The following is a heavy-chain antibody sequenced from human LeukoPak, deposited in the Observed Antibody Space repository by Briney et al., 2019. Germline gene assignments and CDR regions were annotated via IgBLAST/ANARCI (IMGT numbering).Heavy chain of an antibody. Sequence: ASVKVSCKASGYTLTSYGISWVRQAPGQGLEWTGWISPYNGNINYAQNLQGRVTMTADTSTSTAYMELRSLRSDDTAVYYCARGSDSGWYIFAYWGQGTLVTVSS. D-gene: IGHD6-19*01. V-gene: IGHV1-18*01. CDR1: GYTLTSYG. J-gene: IGHJ4*02. CDR3: ARGSDSGWYIFAY. CDR2: ISPYNGNI.